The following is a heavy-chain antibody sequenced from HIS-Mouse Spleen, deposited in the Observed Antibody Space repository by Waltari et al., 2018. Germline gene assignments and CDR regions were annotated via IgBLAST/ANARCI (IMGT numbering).Heavy chain of an antibody. V-gene: IGHV4-59*01. CDR1: GGSISSYY. Sequence: QVQLQESGPGLVKPSETLSLTCTVPGGSISSYYWSWIRQPPGKGLEWIGYIYYSGSTNYTPSLKSRITISVDTSKNQFSLKLSSVTAADTAVYYCARGLVAAGIFDYWGQGTLVTVSS. D-gene: IGHD1-26*01. J-gene: IGHJ4*02. CDR3: ARGLVAAGIFDY. CDR2: IYYSGST.